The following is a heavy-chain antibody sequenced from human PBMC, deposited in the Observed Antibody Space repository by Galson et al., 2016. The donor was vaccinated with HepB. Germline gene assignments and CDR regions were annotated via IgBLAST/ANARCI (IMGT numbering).Heavy chain of an antibody. J-gene: IGHJ5*02. V-gene: IGHV3-48*02. D-gene: IGHD4-11*01. CDR2: ISGDSDTI. CDR1: GFTFRTFS. Sequence: SLRLSCAASGFTFRTFSMDWVRQAPGQGLEWVSHISGDSDTIYYADSVNGRFTISRDNAKSPLNLQMNPRRDEDTAVYYCARGLYSNSFDLWGQGTPVTVS. CDR3: ARGLYSNSFDL.